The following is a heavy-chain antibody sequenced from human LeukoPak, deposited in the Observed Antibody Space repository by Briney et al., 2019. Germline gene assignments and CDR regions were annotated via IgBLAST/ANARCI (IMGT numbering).Heavy chain of an antibody. CDR2: ISAYNGNT. D-gene: IGHD3-10*01. CDR1: GYTFTSYG. J-gene: IGHJ4*02. CDR3: VRGLASGYGSGSYSDY. V-gene: IGHV1-18*04. Sequence: GASVKVSCKASGYTFTSYGISCVRQAPGQGLEWMGWISAYNGNTNYAQKLQGRVTMTTDTSASTAYMELRSLRSDDTAVYYCVRGLASGYGSGSYSDYWGRGTLVTVSS.